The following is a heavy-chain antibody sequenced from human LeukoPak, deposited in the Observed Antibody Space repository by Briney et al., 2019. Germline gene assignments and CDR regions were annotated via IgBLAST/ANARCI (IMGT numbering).Heavy chain of an antibody. CDR2: INWNGGST. Sequence: GGSLRLSCAASGFTFDDYGMSWVRQAPGKGLEWVSGINWNGGSTGYADSVKGRFTISRDNAKNSLYLQMNSLRAEDTAVYYCAREHYGRLYYYYYMDVWGKGTTVTISS. J-gene: IGHJ6*03. CDR1: GFTFDDYG. D-gene: IGHD4-17*01. CDR3: AREHYGRLYYYYYMDV. V-gene: IGHV3-20*04.